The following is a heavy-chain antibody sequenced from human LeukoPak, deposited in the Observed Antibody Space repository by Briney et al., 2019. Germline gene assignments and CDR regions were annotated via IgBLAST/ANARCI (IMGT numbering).Heavy chain of an antibody. J-gene: IGHJ4*02. D-gene: IGHD3-10*01. V-gene: IGHV3-21*01. CDR3: AREMVRGVIPLIFDY. CDR1: GFTFSSYS. CDR2: ISSSSYI. Sequence: KSGGSLRLSCAASGFTFSSYSMNWVRQAPGKGLEWVSSISSSSYIYYADSVKGRFTISRDNAKNSLYLQMNSLRAEDTAVYYCAREMVRGVIPLIFDYWGQGTLVTVSS.